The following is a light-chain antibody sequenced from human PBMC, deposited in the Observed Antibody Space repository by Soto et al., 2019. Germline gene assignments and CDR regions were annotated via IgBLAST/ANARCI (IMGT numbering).Light chain of an antibody. V-gene: IGKV1-5*03. CDR2: KAS. CDR3: QRDNSYSLWT. Sequence: DIRVTKFLSTLSATVGDRVTITCRASQSISSWLAWYQQKPGKAPKLLIYKASSLESGVPSRFSGSGSGTEITLTISSLQSDDFATYCCQRDNSYSLWTIAQGTKVDIK. J-gene: IGKJ1*01. CDR1: QSISSW.